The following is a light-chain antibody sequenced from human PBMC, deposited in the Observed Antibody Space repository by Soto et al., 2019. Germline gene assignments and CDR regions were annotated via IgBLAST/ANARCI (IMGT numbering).Light chain of an antibody. CDR2: GNS. CDR1: SPNIGAGYD. J-gene: IGLJ1*01. V-gene: IGLV1-40*01. CDR3: QSYDSSLSASV. Sequence: QSVLTQPPSVSGAPGQRVTISCTGSSPNIGAGYDVHWYQQLPGTAPKLLIYGNSNRPSGVPDRFSGSKSGTSASLAITGLQAEDEADYYCQSYDSSLSASVFGTGTKLTVL.